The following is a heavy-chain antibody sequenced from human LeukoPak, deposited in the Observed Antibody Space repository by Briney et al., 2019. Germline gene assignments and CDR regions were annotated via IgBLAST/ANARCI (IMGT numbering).Heavy chain of an antibody. CDR3: ARHSHHVTYYDFWSGYYTEGFDY. CDR1: GYSISSGYY. V-gene: IGHV4-38-2*01. CDR2: IYHSGST. Sequence: KPSXTLSLTCAVSGYSISSGYYWGWIRQPPGKGLEWIGSIYHSGSTYYNPSLKSRVTISVDTSKKQFALKLSSVTAADTAVYYCARHSHHVTYYDFWSGYYTEGFDYWGQGTLVTVSS. J-gene: IGHJ4*02. D-gene: IGHD3-3*01.